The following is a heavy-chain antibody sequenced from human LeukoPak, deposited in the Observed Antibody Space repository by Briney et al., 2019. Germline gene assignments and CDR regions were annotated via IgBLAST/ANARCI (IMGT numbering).Heavy chain of an antibody. CDR2: INPDGSTT. Sequence: GGSLRLSCAASGFTFSRYWIHWVRQAPGKGLEWVSRINPDGSTTTYADSVKGRCTISRDNVENTVYLQMNSLRAEDTAVYYCARDGVYYYGSGSWRGVDYWGQGTLVTVSS. CDR3: ARDGVYYYGSGSWRGVDY. D-gene: IGHD3-10*01. J-gene: IGHJ4*02. V-gene: IGHV3-74*01. CDR1: GFTFSRYW.